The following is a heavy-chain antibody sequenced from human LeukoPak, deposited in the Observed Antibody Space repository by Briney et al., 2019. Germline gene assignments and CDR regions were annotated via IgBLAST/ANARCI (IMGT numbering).Heavy chain of an antibody. CDR2: IYTSGNT. V-gene: IGHV4-61*09. D-gene: IGHD6-19*01. CDR3: ARERVRIAVTGTKFFDS. Sequence: SETLSLTCTVSGDSISSGRYSWNWIRQPAGKGLEWIGQIYTSGNTNYNPSLKSRVSISADTSKNQFSLKLSFVTAADTAVYYCARERVRIAVTGTKFFDSWGQGILVTVSS. J-gene: IGHJ4*02. CDR1: GDSISSGRYS.